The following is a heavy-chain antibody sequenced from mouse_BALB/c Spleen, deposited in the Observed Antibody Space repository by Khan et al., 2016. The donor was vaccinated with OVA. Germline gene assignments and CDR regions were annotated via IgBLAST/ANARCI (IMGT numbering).Heavy chain of an antibody. Sequence: VQLQQSGAELVRPGALVKLSCKASGFNIKDYYLHWVKQRPEQGLEWIGWIDPGDGNIVYDPKFQDKASITSDTSSNTAYLQLSSLTSEDTAVYYCASSGYFAWFAYWGQGTLVTVSA. CDR1: GFNIKDYY. CDR2: IDPGDGNI. J-gene: IGHJ3*01. V-gene: IGHV14-1*02. CDR3: ASSGYFAWFAY.